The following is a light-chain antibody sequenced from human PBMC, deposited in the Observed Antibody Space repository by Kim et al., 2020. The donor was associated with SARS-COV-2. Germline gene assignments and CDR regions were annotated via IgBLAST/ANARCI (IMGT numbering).Light chain of an antibody. V-gene: IGKV1-39*01. Sequence: DIQMTQSPSSLSASVGDRVTITCRPSLSISSYLNWYQQKPGQVPKLLITAAASLESGVSSRFSGGGSATGFTLTISSLQPEDSATYYCQQTSSFPHTFGQGTKVDIK. J-gene: IGKJ1*01. CDR3: QQTSSFPHT. CDR2: AAA. CDR1: LSISSY.